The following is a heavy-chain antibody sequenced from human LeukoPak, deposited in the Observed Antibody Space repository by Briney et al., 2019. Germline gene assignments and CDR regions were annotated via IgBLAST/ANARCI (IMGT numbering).Heavy chain of an antibody. J-gene: IGHJ4*02. CDR3: ARGDHYCTNGVCYSALGYYFDY. CDR2: INPSGGST. CDR1: GGTFSSYA. V-gene: IGHV1-46*01. D-gene: IGHD2-8*01. Sequence: ASVKVSCKASGGTFSSYAISWVRQAPGQGLEWMGIINPSGGSTSYAQKFQGRVTMTRDTSTSTVYMELSSLRSEDTAVYYCARGDHYCTNGVCYSALGYYFDYWGQGTLVTVSS.